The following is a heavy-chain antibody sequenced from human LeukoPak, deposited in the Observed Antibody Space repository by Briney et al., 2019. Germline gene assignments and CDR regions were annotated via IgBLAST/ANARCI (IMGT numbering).Heavy chain of an antibody. CDR3: TSAGDYGGRAGDY. V-gene: IGHV4-39*01. Sequence: SETLSLTCTVSGGSISSSSYYWGWIRQPPGKGLEWTGNIYYNGITYNNPSLKSRFTISVDTSQNPFSLKLSSVTAADTAVYYCTSAGDYGGRAGDYWGQGTLVTVSS. CDR1: GGSISSSSYY. CDR2: IYYNGIT. D-gene: IGHD4-23*01. J-gene: IGHJ4*02.